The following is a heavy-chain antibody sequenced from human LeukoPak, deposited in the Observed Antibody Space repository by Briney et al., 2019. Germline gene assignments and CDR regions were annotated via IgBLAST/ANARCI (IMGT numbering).Heavy chain of an antibody. J-gene: IGHJ4*02. CDR2: VSSDGGST. V-gene: IGHV3-64D*09. CDR3: VKAILFGSVSYYAD. D-gene: IGHD3-22*01. CDR1: GFTFSYFP. Sequence: PGGSLRLSCSASGFTFSYFPMHWVRQAPGKGLEYVSAVSSDGGSTYYADSVRGRFTISRDNSKNTLSLRMGSLTTEDTAVYYCVKAILFGSVSYYADWGQGTLVTVSS.